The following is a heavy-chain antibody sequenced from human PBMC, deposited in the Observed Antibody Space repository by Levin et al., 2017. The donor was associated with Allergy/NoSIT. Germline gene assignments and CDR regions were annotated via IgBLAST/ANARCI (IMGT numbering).Heavy chain of an antibody. CDR3: VKRGGNGGASMETRYFDY. D-gene: IGHD3-16*01. CDR1: GFTFTDYS. Sequence: LSLTCAASGFTFTDYSMSWVRPAPGKGLEWVSLISVSGNVTYYADSVKGRFTLSRDNSKNTFYLQMNNLRAEDTAVYYCVKRGGNGGASMETRYFDYWGQGTLVTVSS. J-gene: IGHJ4*02. V-gene: IGHV3-23*01. CDR2: ISVSGNVT.